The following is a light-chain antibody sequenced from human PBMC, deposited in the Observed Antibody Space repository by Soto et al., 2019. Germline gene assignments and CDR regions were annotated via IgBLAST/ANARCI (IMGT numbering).Light chain of an antibody. CDR1: QSVSSN. Sequence: EIVMTQSPATLSVSPGERATLSCRASQSVSSNLAWYQQKPGQAPRLLIYGASTRATGIPARFSGSGSGTEITLTISSLQSEDFAVYYCQQYNKWPPVFTVGPGTNVDIK. J-gene: IGKJ3*01. CDR3: QQYNKWPPVFT. V-gene: IGKV3-15*01. CDR2: GAS.